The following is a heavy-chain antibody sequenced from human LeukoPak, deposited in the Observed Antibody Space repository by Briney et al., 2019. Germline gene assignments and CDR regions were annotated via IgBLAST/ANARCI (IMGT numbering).Heavy chain of an antibody. CDR1: GFTFSSYW. CDR2: MKQDGSET. CDR3: ARDKIVGATHFDY. D-gene: IGHD1-26*01. J-gene: IGHJ4*02. V-gene: IGHV3-7*01. Sequence: GGSLRLSCAASGFTFSSYWMSWVRQAPGKGLEWVANMKQDGSETYYVDSVKGRFTISRDNAKNSLYLQMNSLRAEDTAVYYCARDKIVGATHFDYWGQGALVTVSS.